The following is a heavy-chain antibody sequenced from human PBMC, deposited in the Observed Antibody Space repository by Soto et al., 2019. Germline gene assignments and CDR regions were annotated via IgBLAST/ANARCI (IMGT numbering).Heavy chain of an antibody. J-gene: IGHJ4*02. V-gene: IGHV3-74*01. CDR2: INSDGSRT. CDR3: ARETYRGFYFDY. D-gene: IGHD4-4*01. Sequence: GGSLRLSCAASGFTFTDYWTHWVRQAPGKGLVWVSRINSDGSRTSYADSVTGRFTISRDNAKNTLYLQMNSLRVEDTALYYCARETYRGFYFDYWGQGTLVTV. CDR1: GFTFTDYW.